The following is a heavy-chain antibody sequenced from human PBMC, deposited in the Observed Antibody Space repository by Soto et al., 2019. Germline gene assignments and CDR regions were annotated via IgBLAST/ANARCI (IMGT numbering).Heavy chain of an antibody. V-gene: IGHV3-7*03. CDR1: GFTFGSYW. Sequence: GGSLRLSCAASGFTFGSYWMTWVRQAPGKGLEWVANIKTDGSDTYYVGSVKGRFTISRDNAKNSLHLQLSSLSAGDTAIYYCARPLGWRDAFDIWGQGTMVTVSS. D-gene: IGHD6-19*01. CDR3: ARPLGWRDAFDI. CDR2: IKTDGSDT. J-gene: IGHJ3*02.